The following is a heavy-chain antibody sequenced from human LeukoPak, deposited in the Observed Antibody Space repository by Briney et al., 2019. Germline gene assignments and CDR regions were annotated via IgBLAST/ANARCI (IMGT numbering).Heavy chain of an antibody. CDR1: GFTVSSNY. D-gene: IGHD3-22*01. Sequence: PGGSLRLSCAASGFTVSSNYMSWVRQAPGKGLEWVSVIYSGGSTYYADSVKGRFTISRDNSKSTLYLQMNSLRAEDTAVYYCARGYYYDSSGYYEGYFDYWGQGTLVTVSS. CDR2: IYSGGST. CDR3: ARGYYYDSSGYYEGYFDY. J-gene: IGHJ4*02. V-gene: IGHV3-66*01.